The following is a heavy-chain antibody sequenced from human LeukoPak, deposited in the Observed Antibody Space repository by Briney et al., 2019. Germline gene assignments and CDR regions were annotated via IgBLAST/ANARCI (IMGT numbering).Heavy chain of an antibody. CDR1: GFTFSSYG. J-gene: IGHJ6*02. D-gene: IGHD5-18*01. CDR3: AKDTAPPLRYYYYGMDV. CDR2: ISYDGSNK. V-gene: IGHV3-30*18. Sequence: PGGSLRLSCAASGFTFSSYGMHWVRQAPGKGLEWVAVISYDGSNKYYADSVKGRFTISRDNSKNTLYLQMSSLRAEDTAVYYCAKDTAPPLRYYYYGMDVWGQGTTVTVSS.